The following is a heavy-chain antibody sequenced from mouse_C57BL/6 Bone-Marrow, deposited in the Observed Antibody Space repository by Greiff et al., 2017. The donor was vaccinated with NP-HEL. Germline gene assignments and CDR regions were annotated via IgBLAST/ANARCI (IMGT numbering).Heavy chain of an antibody. V-gene: IGHV1-69*01. CDR1: GYTFTSYW. D-gene: IGHD1-1*01. CDR2: IDPSDSYT. Sequence: VQLQQPGAELVMPGASVKLSCKASGYTFTSYWMHWVKQRPGQVLEWIGEIDPSDSYTNYNQKFKGKSTLTVDKSYSTAYMQLSSLTPEDSAVYYCVRSSPSWFAYWGQGTLVTVSA. J-gene: IGHJ3*01. CDR3: VRSSPSWFAY.